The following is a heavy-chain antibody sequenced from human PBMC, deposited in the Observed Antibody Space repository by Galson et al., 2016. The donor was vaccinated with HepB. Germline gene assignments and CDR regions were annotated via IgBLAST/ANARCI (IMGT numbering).Heavy chain of an antibody. CDR2: IWFDGSNK. Sequence: SLRLSCAASGFTLTSYGMHWVRQAPGKGLEWVAVIWFDGSNKYYADSVKGRFTISRDNSKNTLYLQTNSLRAEDTAVYYCTLATRYDASDIWGQGTLVTVSA. CDR1: GFTLTSYG. CDR3: TLATRYDASDI. V-gene: IGHV3-33*01. J-gene: IGHJ3*02. D-gene: IGHD6-6*01.